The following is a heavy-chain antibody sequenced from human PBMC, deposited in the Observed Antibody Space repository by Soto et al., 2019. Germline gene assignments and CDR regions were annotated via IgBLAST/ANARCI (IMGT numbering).Heavy chain of an antibody. J-gene: IGHJ4*02. CDR2: IYWDDDK. V-gene: IGHV2-5*02. CDR3: APGGWIINNTPSFAS. CDR1: GFSLSTSGVG. Sequence: QITLKESGPTLVKPTQTLTLTCTFSGFSLSTSGVGVGWIRQPPGKALEWLALIYWDDDKRYRPSLKSRLTTTRDTPKNRVVLTWTKLNTVDPPTYYCAPGGWIINNTPSFASWGQGPLVTVSS. D-gene: IGHD3-10*01.